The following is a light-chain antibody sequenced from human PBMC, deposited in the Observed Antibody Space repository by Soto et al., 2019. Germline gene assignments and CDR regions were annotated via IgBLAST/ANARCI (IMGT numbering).Light chain of an antibody. Sequence: QSVLTQPASVSGSPGQSITISCIGTSSDIGGYNYVSWYQQHPGKAPKVMIYEVSNRSSGVSNRFSGSKSGNTASLTISGLRAEDEADYYCSSYTRSSTWVFGGGTKLTVL. V-gene: IGLV2-14*01. CDR2: EVS. J-gene: IGLJ3*02. CDR1: SSDIGGYNY. CDR3: SSYTRSSTWV.